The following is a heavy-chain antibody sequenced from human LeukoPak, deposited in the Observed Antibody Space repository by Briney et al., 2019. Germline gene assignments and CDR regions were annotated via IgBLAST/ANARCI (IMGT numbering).Heavy chain of an antibody. D-gene: IGHD6-13*01. CDR2: IYYSGST. Sequence: SETLSLTCTVSGGSISSYYWSWIRQPPGKGLEWIGYIYYSGSTNYNPSLKSRVTISVDTSKNQFSLKLSSVTAADTAVYYCARDLDSSSWYDWGQGTLATASS. J-gene: IGHJ4*02. CDR3: ARDLDSSSWYD. CDR1: GGSISSYY. V-gene: IGHV4-59*01.